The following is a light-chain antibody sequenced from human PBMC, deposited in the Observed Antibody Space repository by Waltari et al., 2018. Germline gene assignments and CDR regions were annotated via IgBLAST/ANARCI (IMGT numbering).Light chain of an antibody. Sequence: TCRESQDVATFLSWYQQKPGKAPILLIYAASTLQSGVPSRFSGSGSGTDFSLTITGLQPEDFATYYCLQTSTAPWAFGQGTKVEI. V-gene: IGKV1-39*01. CDR2: AAS. CDR3: LQTSTAPWA. J-gene: IGKJ1*01. CDR1: QDVATF.